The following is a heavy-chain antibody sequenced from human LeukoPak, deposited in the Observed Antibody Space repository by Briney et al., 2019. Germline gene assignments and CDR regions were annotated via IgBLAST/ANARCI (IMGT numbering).Heavy chain of an antibody. V-gene: IGHV3-30*18. CDR1: GFTFSFYG. J-gene: IGHJ5*02. CDR2: ISDDGSTK. CDR3: AKDRYYDIWGRLDP. D-gene: IGHD3/OR15-3a*01. Sequence: PGGSLRLSCAASGFTFSFYGIHWVRQAPGKGLEWVAVISDDGSTKYYSDSVKGRFTVSRDNSKDTLYLQMNSLTTEDTAVYYCAKDRYYDIWGRLDPWGQGTLVTVSS.